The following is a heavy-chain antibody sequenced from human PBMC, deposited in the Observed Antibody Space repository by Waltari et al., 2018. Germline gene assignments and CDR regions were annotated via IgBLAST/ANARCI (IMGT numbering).Heavy chain of an antibody. D-gene: IGHD5-12*01. CDR1: GGSIRSGSYY. Sequence: QVQLQESGPGLVKPSQTLSLTCTLSGGSIRSGSYYWRWIRHPAGKGLEGIGRIYTSGSTNYNPSLKSRVTISVDTSKNQFSLKLSSVTAADTAVYYCARGGYSGYDRKGAWFDPWGQGTLVTVSS. CDR2: IYTSGST. CDR3: ARGGYSGYDRKGAWFDP. J-gene: IGHJ5*02. V-gene: IGHV4-61*02.